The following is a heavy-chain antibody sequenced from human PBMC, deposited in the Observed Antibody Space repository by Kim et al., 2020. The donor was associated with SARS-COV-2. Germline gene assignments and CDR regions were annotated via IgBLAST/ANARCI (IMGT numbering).Heavy chain of an antibody. D-gene: IGHD6-13*01. J-gene: IGHJ5*02. CDR3: ARSSSSSNWFDP. Sequence: SETLSLTCTVSGGSISSYYWSWIRQPAGKGLEWIGRIYTSGSTNYNPSLKSRVTMSVDTSKNKFSLKLSSVTAADTAVYYCARSSSSSNWFDPWGQGTLVTLSS. CDR2: IYTSGST. V-gene: IGHV4-4*07. CDR1: GGSISSYY.